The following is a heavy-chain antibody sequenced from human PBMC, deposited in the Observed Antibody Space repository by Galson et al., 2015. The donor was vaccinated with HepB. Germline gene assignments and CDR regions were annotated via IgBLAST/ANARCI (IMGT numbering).Heavy chain of an antibody. CDR1: GGTFSSYA. J-gene: IGHJ6*03. CDR3: ASQGAGGSLRYYYYYMDV. D-gene: IGHD3-16*01. V-gene: IGHV1-69*13. CDR2: IIPIFGTA. Sequence: SVKVSCKASGGTFSSYAISWVRQAPGQGLEWMGGIIPIFGTANYAQKFQGRVTITADESTSTAYMELSSLRSEDTAVYYCASQGAGGSLRYYYYYMDVWGKGTTVTVSS.